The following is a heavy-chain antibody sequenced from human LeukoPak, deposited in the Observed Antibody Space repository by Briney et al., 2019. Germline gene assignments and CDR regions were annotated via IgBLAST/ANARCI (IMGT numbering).Heavy chain of an antibody. Sequence: PSGTLSLTCAVSGGSISSGNWWSWVRQPPGKGLEWIGSIYHSGSTYYNPSLKSRVTISVDRSKNQFSLKLSSVTAADTAVYYCARHRLVPTYWYFDLWGRGTLVTVSS. V-gene: IGHV4-4*02. CDR3: ARHRLVPTYWYFDL. D-gene: IGHD6-19*01. CDR1: GGSISSGNW. CDR2: IYHSGST. J-gene: IGHJ2*01.